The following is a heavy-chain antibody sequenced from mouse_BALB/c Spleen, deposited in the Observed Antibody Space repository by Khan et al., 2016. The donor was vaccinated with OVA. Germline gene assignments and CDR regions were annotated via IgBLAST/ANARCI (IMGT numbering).Heavy chain of an antibody. D-gene: IGHD2-14*01. J-gene: IGHJ3*01. CDR2: INPVSDYT. CDR1: GYTFTSCT. Sequence: QVQLKQSGAELTRPGASVKMSCKAPGYTFTSCTMHWVKQRPGQGLEWIGYINPVSDYTNYNQNFKDKATLTADKSSSTAYMQLRSLTSEDSAVYYCAKEGAYYRSDGWFAYWGQGTLVTVST. V-gene: IGHV1-4*01. CDR3: AKEGAYYRSDGWFAY.